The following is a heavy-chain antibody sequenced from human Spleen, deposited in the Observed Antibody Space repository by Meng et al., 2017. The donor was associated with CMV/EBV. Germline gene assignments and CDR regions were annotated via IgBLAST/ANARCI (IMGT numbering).Heavy chain of an antibody. CDR1: GFTFSYYS. CDR2: ISASNYI. J-gene: IGHJ4*02. Sequence: GSLRLSCAASGFTFSYYSMNWVRQAPGKGLEWVSSISASNYIYYADSVKGRFTISRDNAKSSLYLQMNSLRADDTAVYYCARGVQNQWEQLFWGQGTLVTVSS. V-gene: IGHV3-21*01. CDR3: ARGVQNQWEQLF. D-gene: IGHD1-26*01.